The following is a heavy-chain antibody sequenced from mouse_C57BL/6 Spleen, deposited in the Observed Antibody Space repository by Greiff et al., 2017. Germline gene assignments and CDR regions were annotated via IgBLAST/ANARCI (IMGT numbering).Heavy chain of an antibody. D-gene: IGHD2-4*01. CDR3: ARPYYDYDGYAMDY. V-gene: IGHV5-12*01. Sequence: EVKVVESGGGLVQPGGSLKLSCAASGFTFSDYYMYWVRQTPEKRLEWVAYISNGGGSTYYPDTVKGRFTISRDNAKNTLYLQKSRLKSEDTAMYYCARPYYDYDGYAMDYGGQGTSVTVSS. J-gene: IGHJ4*01. CDR1: GFTFSDYY. CDR2: ISNGGGST.